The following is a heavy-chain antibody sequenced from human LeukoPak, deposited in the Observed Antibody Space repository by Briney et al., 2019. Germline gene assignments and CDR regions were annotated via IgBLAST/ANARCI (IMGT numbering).Heavy chain of an antibody. V-gene: IGHV3-48*04. Sequence: GGSLRLSCAASGFTFSSYSMNWVRQAPGKGLEWVSYISSSGSTIYYADSVKGRFTISRDNAKNSLYLQMNSLRAEDTAVYYCARDLEGSGSFYRPSYDYWGQGTLVTVSS. CDR3: ARDLEGSGSFYRPSYDY. D-gene: IGHD3-10*01. CDR1: GFTFSSYS. J-gene: IGHJ4*02. CDR2: ISSSGSTI.